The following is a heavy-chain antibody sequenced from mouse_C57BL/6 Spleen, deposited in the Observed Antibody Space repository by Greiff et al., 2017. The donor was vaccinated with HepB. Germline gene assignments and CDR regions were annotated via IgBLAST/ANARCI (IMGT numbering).Heavy chain of an antibody. CDR3: ARNGNYGWFAY. J-gene: IGHJ3*01. V-gene: IGHV1-50*01. CDR1: GYTFTSYW. Sequence: VQLQQPGAELVKPGASVKLSCKASGYTFTSYWMQWVQQRPGQGLEWIGGIDPSDSYTNYNEKFKGRATLTVDTSSSKAYMQLSSLTAEDSAVYYCARNGNYGWFAYWGQGTLVTVSA. CDR2: IDPSDSYT. D-gene: IGHD2-1*01.